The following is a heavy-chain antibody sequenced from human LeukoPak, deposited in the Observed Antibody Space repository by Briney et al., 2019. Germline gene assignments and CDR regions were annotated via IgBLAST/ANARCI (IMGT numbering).Heavy chain of an antibody. CDR2: INPNSGGT. CDR3: ATGEGGLYYFDY. Sequence: ASVKVSCKASGYTFTGYYMHWVRQAPGQGLEWMGWINPNSGGTNYAQKFQGRVTMTRDTSISTAYMELRSLRSDDTAVYYCATGEGGLYYFDYWGQGTLVTVSS. D-gene: IGHD3-16*01. CDR1: GYTFTGYY. V-gene: IGHV1-2*02. J-gene: IGHJ4*02.